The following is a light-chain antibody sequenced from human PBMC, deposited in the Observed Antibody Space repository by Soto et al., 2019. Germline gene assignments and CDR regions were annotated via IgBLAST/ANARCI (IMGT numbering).Light chain of an antibody. CDR3: QQDINYPWT. J-gene: IGKJ1*01. CDR1: QSVSSGY. V-gene: IGKV3-20*01. Sequence: EIVLTQSPGSLYLSPGGRATLSCRASQSVSSGYLAWYQQKPGQAPRLVIYAASIRETGIPERFSGSGSGTDFTLTISRLEPEDSETYYCQQDINYPWTFGQGTKVDIK. CDR2: AAS.